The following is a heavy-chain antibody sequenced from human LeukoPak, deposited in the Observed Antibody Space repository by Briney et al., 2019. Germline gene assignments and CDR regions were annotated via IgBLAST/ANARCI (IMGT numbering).Heavy chain of an antibody. V-gene: IGHV1-18*01. Sequence: ASVKVSCKASGYTFTSYGISWVRQAPDQGLEWRGWISAYNGNTNYAQKLQGRVTMTTDTSTSTAYMELRSLRSDDTAVYYCAVYSGSYNDAFDIWGQGTMVTVSS. CDR3: AVYSGSYNDAFDI. J-gene: IGHJ3*02. CDR1: GYTFTSYG. CDR2: ISAYNGNT. D-gene: IGHD1-26*01.